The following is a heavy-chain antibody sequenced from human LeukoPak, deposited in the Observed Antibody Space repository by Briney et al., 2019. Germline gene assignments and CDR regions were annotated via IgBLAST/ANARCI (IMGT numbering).Heavy chain of an antibody. V-gene: IGHV1-24*01. CDR3: ARDRGLWFGELLFHYYGMDV. D-gene: IGHD3-10*01. CDR2: FDPEDGET. CDR1: GYTLTELS. J-gene: IGHJ6*02. Sequence: GASVKVSCKVSGYTLTELSMHWVRQAPGKGLEWMGGFDPEDGETIYAQKFQGRVTMTEDTSTDTAYMELSSLRSEDTAVYYCARDRGLWFGELLFHYYGMDVWGQGTTVTVSS.